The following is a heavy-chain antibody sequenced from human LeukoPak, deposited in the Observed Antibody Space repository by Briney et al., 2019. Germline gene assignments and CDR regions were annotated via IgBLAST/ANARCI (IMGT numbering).Heavy chain of an antibody. CDR2: IYYSGST. CDR3: ARDRVLNSIAVAGMRAFDI. V-gene: IGHV4-59*01. Sequence: SETLSLTCTVSGGSISSYYWSWIRQPPGKGLEWIGYIYYSGSTNYNPSLKSRVTISVDTSKNQFSLKLSSVTAADTAVYYCARDRVLNSIAVAGMRAFDIWGQGTMVTVSS. D-gene: IGHD6-19*01. CDR1: GGSISSYY. J-gene: IGHJ3*02.